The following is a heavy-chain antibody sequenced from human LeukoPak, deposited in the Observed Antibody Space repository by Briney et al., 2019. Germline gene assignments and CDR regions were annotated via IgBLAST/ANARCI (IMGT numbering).Heavy chain of an antibody. J-gene: IGHJ4*02. Sequence: GGSLRLSCAASGFTFSSYSMNWVRQAPGKGLEWVSSISSSSSYIYYADSVKGRFTISRDNAKNSLYLQMNSLRAEDTAVYYCARVGCSSTSCYTGEGYFDYWGQGTLVAVSS. D-gene: IGHD2-2*02. CDR1: GFTFSSYS. CDR2: ISSSSSYI. V-gene: IGHV3-21*01. CDR3: ARVGCSSTSCYTGEGYFDY.